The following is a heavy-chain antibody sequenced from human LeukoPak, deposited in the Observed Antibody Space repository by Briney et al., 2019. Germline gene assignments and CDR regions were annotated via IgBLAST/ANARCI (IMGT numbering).Heavy chain of an antibody. CDR1: GFTFRNAW. J-gene: IGHJ4*02. CDR2: IKSETDGGTR. Sequence: PGGSLRLSCAASGFTFRNAWMNWVRQAPGKGLEWVGRIKSETDGGTRDYAAPVRGRFSISRDDSKNTLYLQMDSLKPEDTAVYYCTPYKSAWFAVPFDYWGLGTLVTVSP. D-gene: IGHD6-19*01. V-gene: IGHV3-15*07. CDR3: TPYKSAWFAVPFDY.